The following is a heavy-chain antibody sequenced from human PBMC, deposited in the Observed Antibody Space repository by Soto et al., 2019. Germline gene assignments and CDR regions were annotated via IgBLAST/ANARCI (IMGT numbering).Heavy chain of an antibody. J-gene: IGHJ5*02. V-gene: IGHV1-8*01. D-gene: IGHD4-4*01. CDR1: GYTFTSYD. Sequence: QVQLVQSGAEVKKPGASVKVSCKASGYTFTSYDINWVRQATGQGLEWMGWMNPNSGNTGSAQKFQGRVTMTRNTSISTAYMGLSSLRSEDTAVYYCARAVTTVTTRWFDPWGQGTLVTVSS. CDR3: ARAVTTVTTRWFDP. CDR2: MNPNSGNT.